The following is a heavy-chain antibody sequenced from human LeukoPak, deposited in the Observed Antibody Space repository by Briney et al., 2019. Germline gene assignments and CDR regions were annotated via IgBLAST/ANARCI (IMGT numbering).Heavy chain of an antibody. CDR1: GGSFSGYY. J-gene: IGHJ6*02. V-gene: IGHV4-34*01. Sequence: PSETLSLTCAVYGGSFSGYYWSWIRQPPGKGLEWIGEINHSGSTNYNPSLKSRVTISVDTSKNQFSLKLSSVTAADTAVYYCARFPPKIEAAGPRSGYYGMDVWGQGTTVTVSS. D-gene: IGHD6-13*01. CDR3: ARFPPKIEAAGPRSGYYGMDV. CDR2: INHSGST.